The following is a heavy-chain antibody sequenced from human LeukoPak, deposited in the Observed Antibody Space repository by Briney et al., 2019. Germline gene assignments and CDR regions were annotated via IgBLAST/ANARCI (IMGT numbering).Heavy chain of an antibody. Sequence: PSETLSFTCTVSGGSISSYYWSWIRQPPGKGLEWIGYIYYSGSTNYNPSLKSRITMSVDTSKNQFSLKLSSVTAADTAVYYCARCYDFWSGTPFDPWGQGTLVTVSS. CDR2: IYYSGST. CDR1: GGSISSYY. CDR3: ARCYDFWSGTPFDP. D-gene: IGHD3-3*01. J-gene: IGHJ5*02. V-gene: IGHV4-59*01.